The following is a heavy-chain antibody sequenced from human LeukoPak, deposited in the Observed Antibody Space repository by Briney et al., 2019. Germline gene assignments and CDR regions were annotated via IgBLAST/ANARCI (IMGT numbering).Heavy chain of an antibody. D-gene: IGHD4-17*01. Sequence: ASVTDSFKASGYTFTIYDINWVRQAAGQGLAWMGWMNPDSGNTDFAQKFQGRVNMPRNPSVSTAYAELGSLTPEDTAVYFCAVHLPGDYLDPWGQGTLVTVSS. J-gene: IGHJ5*02. CDR1: GYTFTIYD. CDR2: MNPDSGNT. CDR3: AVHLPGDYLDP. V-gene: IGHV1-8*01.